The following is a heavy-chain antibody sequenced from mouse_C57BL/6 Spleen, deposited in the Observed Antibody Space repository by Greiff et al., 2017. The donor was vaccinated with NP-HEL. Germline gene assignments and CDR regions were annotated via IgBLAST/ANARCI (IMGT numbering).Heavy chain of an antibody. CDR2: IDPETGGT. V-gene: IGHV1-15*01. J-gene: IGHJ1*03. CDR3: TRSGVTTVVATDWYFDV. D-gene: IGHD1-1*01. Sequence: VQLQQSGAELVRPGASVTLSCKASGYTFTDYEMHWVKQTPVHGLEWIGAIDPETGGTAYNQKFKGKAILTADKSSSTAYMELRSLTSEDSAVYYCTRSGVTTVVATDWYFDVWGTGTTVTVSS. CDR1: GYTFTDYE.